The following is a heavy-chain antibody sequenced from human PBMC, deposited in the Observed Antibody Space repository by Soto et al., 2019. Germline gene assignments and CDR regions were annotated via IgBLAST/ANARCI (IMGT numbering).Heavy chain of an antibody. Sequence: GGSLRLSCAASGFTFSSYSMNWVRQAPGKGLEWVSSIDSSSGYIYYADLVKGRFTISRDNSKNTLHLQMNTLRAEDTAVYYCAKDRARGYCTSTGCYGDFYYYMDVWGIGTTVTVSS. CDR2: IDSSSGYI. D-gene: IGHD2-2*01. V-gene: IGHV3-21*04. CDR3: AKDRARGYCTSTGCYGDFYYYMDV. J-gene: IGHJ6*03. CDR1: GFTFSSYS.